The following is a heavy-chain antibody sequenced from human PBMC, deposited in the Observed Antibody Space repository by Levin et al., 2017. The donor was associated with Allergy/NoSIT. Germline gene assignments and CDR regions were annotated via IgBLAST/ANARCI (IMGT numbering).Heavy chain of an antibody. CDR2: ISSSGQNT. Sequence: GGSLRLSCAASGFTSTFTFSNYGVSWVRQAPGKGLEWVSGISSSGQNTYYADSVKGRFTVSRDNSRNILSLHMNALTAADRAVDYCAQWLTSIWFSPFDVWGPGTTVTVSS. V-gene: IGHV3-23*01. D-gene: IGHD6-13*01. J-gene: IGHJ3*01. CDR3: AQWLTSIWFSPFDV. CDR1: GFTSTFTFSNYG.